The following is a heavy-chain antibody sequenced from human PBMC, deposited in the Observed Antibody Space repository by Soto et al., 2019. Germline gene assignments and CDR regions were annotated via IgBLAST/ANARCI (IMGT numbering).Heavy chain of an antibody. D-gene: IGHD6-19*01. V-gene: IGHV3-9*01. J-gene: IGHJ4*02. Sequence: EVQLVESGGGLVQPGKSLRLSCAASGFTFDDYAMHWVRQVPGKGLEWVSGLSWNSSTIDYSDSVKGRFTISRENAKNSLHLQMNSLKPEDTAFYYCAKAESSGWYYSLDYWGQGTLVTVSS. CDR2: LSWNSSTI. CDR3: AKAESSGWYYSLDY. CDR1: GFTFDDYA.